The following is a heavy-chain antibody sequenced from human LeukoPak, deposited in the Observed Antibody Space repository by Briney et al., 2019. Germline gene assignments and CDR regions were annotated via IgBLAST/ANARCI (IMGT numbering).Heavy chain of an antibody. J-gene: IGHJ4*02. CDR2: IKEDGSDK. Sequence: PGGSLRLSCAASGFTFSSYWMSWVRRSPGKGLEWVANIKEDGSDKYYIDSVKGRFTISRDNDKNSLYLQMNSLTAEDTAMYYCARQHMTSRSTFDYWGQGVLVTVSS. V-gene: IGHV3-7*01. D-gene: IGHD2-2*01. CDR1: GFTFSSYW. CDR3: ARQHMTSRSTFDY.